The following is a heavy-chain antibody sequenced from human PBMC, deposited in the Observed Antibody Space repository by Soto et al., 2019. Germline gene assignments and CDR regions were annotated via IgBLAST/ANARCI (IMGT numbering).Heavy chain of an antibody. CDR2: IPYDGTNK. CDR3: AKNLHRKSYYFYYGTDV. J-gene: IGHJ6*02. V-gene: IGHV3-30*18. CDR1: GFTFSSYG. Sequence: QVQLVESGGGVVQPGRSLRLSCAAAGFTFSSYGMHWVRQAPGKGLEWVAVIPYDGTNKYYADSVKGRFTVARDNSTNTLYLQMNSLRAEDTAVYYCAKNLHRKSYYFYYGTDVWGQGTTVTVSS.